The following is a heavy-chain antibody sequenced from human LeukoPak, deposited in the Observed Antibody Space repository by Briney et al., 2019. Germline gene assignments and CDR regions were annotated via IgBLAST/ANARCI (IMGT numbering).Heavy chain of an antibody. CDR1: GGSFSGYY. CDR3: ARLTSTSQPPAGYGMDV. J-gene: IGHJ6*02. V-gene: IGHV4-34*01. D-gene: IGHD2-2*01. CDR2: INHSGST. Sequence: SETLSLTCAVYGGSFSGYYWSWIRQPPGNGLEWIGEINHSGSTNYNPSLKSRVTISVDTSKNQFSLKLSSVTAADTAVYYCARLTSTSQPPAGYGMDVWGQGTTVTVSS.